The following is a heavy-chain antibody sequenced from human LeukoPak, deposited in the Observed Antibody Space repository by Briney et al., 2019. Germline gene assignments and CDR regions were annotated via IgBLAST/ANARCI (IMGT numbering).Heavy chain of an antibody. V-gene: IGHV3-9*01. CDR1: GFTFDDYA. Sequence: GGSLRLSCAASGFTFDDYAMHWVRQAPGKGLEWVSGISWNSGSIVYADSVRGRFTISRDNAKNSLYLQMNSLRPEDTALYYCAKDPTASTVTTGRGFDYWGQGTLVTVSS. CDR3: AKDPTASTVTTGRGFDY. CDR2: ISWNSGSI. D-gene: IGHD4-11*01. J-gene: IGHJ4*02.